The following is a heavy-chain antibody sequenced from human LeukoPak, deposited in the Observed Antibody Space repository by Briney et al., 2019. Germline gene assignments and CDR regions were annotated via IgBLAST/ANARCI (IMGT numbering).Heavy chain of an antibody. CDR1: GFTFSNYA. CDR2: ISVSSGDT. D-gene: IGHD3-3*01. CDR3: ARRSWGAERLESHNFDY. J-gene: IGHJ4*02. Sequence: PGGSLRLSCAASGFTFSNYAMNWVRQAPGKGLEWVSTISVSSGDTYYADSVKGRFSISRDNSKNTLYLQMNSLRAEDTAVYYCARRSWGAERLESHNFDYWGQGTLVTVSS. V-gene: IGHV3-23*01.